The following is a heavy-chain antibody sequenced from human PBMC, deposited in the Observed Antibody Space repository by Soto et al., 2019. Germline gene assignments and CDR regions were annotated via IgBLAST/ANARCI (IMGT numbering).Heavy chain of an antibody. Sequence: QAQLVESGGGVVQPGRSLRLSCAASGFTFSTYAMHWVRQAPGKGLEGVAVISYDGRNIYYADSVKGRFTISRDNSKNKLYLQMDSLRPDDTAVYYCARSQMERRRYGMDVWGQGTTVTVSS. CDR1: GFTFSTYA. CDR3: ARSQMERRRYGMDV. V-gene: IGHV3-30-3*01. J-gene: IGHJ6*02. D-gene: IGHD1-1*01. CDR2: ISYDGRNI.